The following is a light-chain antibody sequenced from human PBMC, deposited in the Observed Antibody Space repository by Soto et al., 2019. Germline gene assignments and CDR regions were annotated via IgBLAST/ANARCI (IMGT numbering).Light chain of an antibody. CDR2: EVT. J-gene: IGLJ1*01. CDR1: SSDVGSYNL. Sequence: QSALTQPASVSGSPGQSITISCTGTSSDVGSYNLVSWYQHHPGKAPKLIIYEVTRRPSGISNRFSGSKSGNTASLTISGLQAEDEADYYCCSYAGSNTYVFGTGTQLTVL. V-gene: IGLV2-23*02. CDR3: CSYAGSNTYV.